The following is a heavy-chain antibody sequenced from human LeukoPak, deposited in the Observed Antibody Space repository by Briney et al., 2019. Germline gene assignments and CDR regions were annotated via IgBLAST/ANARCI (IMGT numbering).Heavy chain of an antibody. J-gene: IGHJ4*02. V-gene: IGHV3-21*01. CDR3: ARDLGRLDY. CDR1: GFTFSSYS. CDR2: ISSSSSYI. Sequence: GGSLRLSRAASGFTFSSYSTNWVRHAPRKGREWVSSISSSSSYIYYADSVKGRFTISRDNAKNSLYLQMNSLRAEDTAVYYCARDLGRLDYWGQGTLVTVSS.